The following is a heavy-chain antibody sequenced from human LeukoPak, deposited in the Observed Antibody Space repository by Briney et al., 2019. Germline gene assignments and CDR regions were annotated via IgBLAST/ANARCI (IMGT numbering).Heavy chain of an antibody. D-gene: IGHD3-22*01. Sequence: GGSLRLSCAASGFTFSRYWMHWVRQAPGKGLVWVSRIKSDGGTNYADSVKGRFTISRDNAKNTVSQQMNSLRAEDTGVYYCARAPSEIGGYYPEYFRHWGQGTRVTVSS. V-gene: IGHV3-74*01. CDR2: IKSDGGT. CDR3: ARAPSEIGGYYPEYFRH. CDR1: GFTFSRYW. J-gene: IGHJ1*01.